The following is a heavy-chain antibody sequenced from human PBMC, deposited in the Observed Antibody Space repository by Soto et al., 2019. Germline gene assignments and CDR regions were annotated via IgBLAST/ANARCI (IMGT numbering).Heavy chain of an antibody. CDR2: ISDSGDST. CDR3: AKGSAPFRPYYFDY. Sequence: PGGSLRLSCAASGFTFSSYAMSWVRQAPGKGLEWFSGISDSGDSTYHADYVKGRFTISRDNSKNTLYLQMNSLRAEDTAVYYCAKGSAPFRPYYFDYWGQGTLVTVSS. CDR1: GFTFSSYA. D-gene: IGHD6-6*01. J-gene: IGHJ4*02. V-gene: IGHV3-23*01.